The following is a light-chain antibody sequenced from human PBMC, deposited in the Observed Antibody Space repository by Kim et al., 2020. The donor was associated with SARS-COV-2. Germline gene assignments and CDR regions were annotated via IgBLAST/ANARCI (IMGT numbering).Light chain of an antibody. CDR1: DLDDKY. V-gene: IGLV3-1*01. J-gene: IGLJ2*01. CDR2: RDS. CDR3: QAWDSGAMI. Sequence: VSPGQTASLPRSGDDLDDKYVAWYQQRPGQSPVLVIYRDSERPSGIPERFSGSNSGNTATLTISGTQAIDEAAYYCQAWDSGAMIFGGGTQLTVL.